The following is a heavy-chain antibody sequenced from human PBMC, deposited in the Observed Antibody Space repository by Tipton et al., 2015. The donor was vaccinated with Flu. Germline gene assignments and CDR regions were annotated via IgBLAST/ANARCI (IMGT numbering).Heavy chain of an antibody. Sequence: LRLSCSVSGYSIRSAYYWDWVRRPPGKGLEWIGTIYHSGTTYYNPSLKSRLTISVDTSKNQFSLRLSSVTAADTAVYYCARHTGDSVRGVIDYWGQGTLVTVSS. CDR3: ARHTGDSVRGVIDY. D-gene: IGHD3-10*02. CDR1: GYSIRSAYY. V-gene: IGHV4-38-2*01. CDR2: IYHSGTT. J-gene: IGHJ4*02.